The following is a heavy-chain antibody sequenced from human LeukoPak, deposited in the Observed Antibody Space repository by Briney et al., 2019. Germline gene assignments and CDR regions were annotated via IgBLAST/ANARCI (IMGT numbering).Heavy chain of an antibody. V-gene: IGHV3-23*01. CDR1: GFTFSSYS. D-gene: IGHD2-2*02. CDR2: ISGSGGST. Sequence: GGSLRLSCAASGFTFSSYSMNWVRQAPGKGLEWVSAISGSGGSTYYADSVKGRFTISRDNSKNTLYLQMNSLRAEDTAVYYCAKQALYCSSTSCYIFRTWGQGTLVTVSS. CDR3: AKQALYCSSTSCYIFRT. J-gene: IGHJ4*02.